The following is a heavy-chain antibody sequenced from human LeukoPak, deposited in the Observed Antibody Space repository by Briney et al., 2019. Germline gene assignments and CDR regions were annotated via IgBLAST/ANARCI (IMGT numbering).Heavy chain of an antibody. CDR1: RYTFTSYY. Sequence: GGALKVSCKASRYTFTSYYMHCVRQAPGQGLDWMGILNPSGGDTIYVQKFQGRVTMTRDTSTSTVYLELSSLRSEDTAVYYCARPHSGGTRNDAFDIWGQGTMVTASS. CDR3: ARPHSGGTRNDAFDI. D-gene: IGHD2-15*01. V-gene: IGHV1-46*01. J-gene: IGHJ3*02. CDR2: LNPSGGDT.